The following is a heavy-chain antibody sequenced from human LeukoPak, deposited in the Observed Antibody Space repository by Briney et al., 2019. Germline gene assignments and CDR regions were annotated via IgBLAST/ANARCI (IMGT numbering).Heavy chain of an antibody. CDR1: GGSISSSSYY. CDR3: ARVGYGDYAFDY. J-gene: IGHJ4*02. CDR2: IYYSGST. Sequence: SETLSLTCTVSGGSISSSSYYWGWIRQPPGKGLEWIGSIYYSGSTNYNPSLKSRVTISVDTSKNQFSLKLSSVTAADTAVYYCARVGYGDYAFDYWGQGTLVTVSS. D-gene: IGHD4-17*01. V-gene: IGHV4-39*07.